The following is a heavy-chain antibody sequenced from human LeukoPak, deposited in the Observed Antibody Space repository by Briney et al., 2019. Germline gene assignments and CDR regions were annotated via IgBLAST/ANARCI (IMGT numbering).Heavy chain of an antibody. CDR2: IIPIFGTA. D-gene: IGHD1-26*01. CDR1: GGTFSSYA. V-gene: IGHV1-69*05. Sequence: ASVKVSCKASGGTFSSYAISWVRQAPGQGLEWMGRIIPIFGTANYAQKFQGRVTITTDESTSTAYMELSSLRSEDTAVYYCAYSGSYDSPFDYWGKGTTVTVSS. CDR3: AYSGSYDSPFDY. J-gene: IGHJ4*03.